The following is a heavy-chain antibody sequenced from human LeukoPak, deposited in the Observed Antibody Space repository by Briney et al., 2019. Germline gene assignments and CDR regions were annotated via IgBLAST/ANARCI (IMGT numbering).Heavy chain of an antibody. V-gene: IGHV3-23*01. Sequence: GSLRLSCAASGFTFSSYAMSWVRQAPGKGLEWVSTISGSGYSTQYADSVKGRFTVSRDQSKNTLNLEMNSLRAEDTAVYYCAKHAADSSGYRFEYWGQGTLVTVSS. CDR3: AKHAADSSGYRFEY. CDR2: ISGSGYST. CDR1: GFTFSSYA. D-gene: IGHD3-22*01. J-gene: IGHJ4*02.